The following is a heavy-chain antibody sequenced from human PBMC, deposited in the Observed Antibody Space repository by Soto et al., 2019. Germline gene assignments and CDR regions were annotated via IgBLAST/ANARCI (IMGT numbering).Heavy chain of an antibody. D-gene: IGHD3-22*01. CDR2: ISAYDDNT. V-gene: IGHV1-18*01. CDR3: ARGVYYYSSGSSNYHYYGMNV. Sequence: QAQLVQSGPEVKKPGASVKVSCKASGYRFTSYGISWVRQAPGQGLEWLGWISAYDDNTKYARTLQGRVSMSTDTSTNTAYMDLRSLRSDDTAMYYCARGVYYYSSGSSNYHYYGMNVWGQGTTVTVSS. J-gene: IGHJ6*02. CDR1: GYRFTSYG.